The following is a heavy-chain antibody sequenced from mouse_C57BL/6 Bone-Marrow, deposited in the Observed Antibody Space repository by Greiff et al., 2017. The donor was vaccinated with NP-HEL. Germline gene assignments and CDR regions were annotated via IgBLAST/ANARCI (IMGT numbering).Heavy chain of an antibody. V-gene: IGHV1-42*01. CDR1: GYSFTGYY. CDR3: AIDYDWFAY. Sequence: EVQGVESGPELVKPGASVKISCKASGYSFTGYYMNWVKQSPEKSLEWIGEINPSTGGTTYNQKFKAKATLTVDKSSSTAYMQLKSLTSEDSAVYYCAIDYDWFAYWGQGTLVTVSA. CDR2: INPSTGGT. J-gene: IGHJ3*01. D-gene: IGHD2-4*01.